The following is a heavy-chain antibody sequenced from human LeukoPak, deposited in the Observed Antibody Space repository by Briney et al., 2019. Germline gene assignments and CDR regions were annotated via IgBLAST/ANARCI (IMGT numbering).Heavy chain of an antibody. J-gene: IGHJ4*02. D-gene: IGHD5-24*01. CDR3: ARTDGYNSHYFDY. CDR2: IYYSGST. Sequence: ASETLSLTCSVSGGSMNSYYWSWIRQSPGKGLEWIGYIYYSGSTNYNPSLKSRVTISVDTSNNQFSLKLSSVTAADTAVYYCARTDGYNSHYFDYWGQGTLVTVSS. CDR1: GGSMNSYY. V-gene: IGHV4-59*08.